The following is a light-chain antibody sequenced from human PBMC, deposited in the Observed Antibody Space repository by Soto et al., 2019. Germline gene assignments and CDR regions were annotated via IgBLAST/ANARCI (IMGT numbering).Light chain of an antibody. J-gene: IGLJ1*01. CDR2: GNN. CDR1: SANIGAGYD. V-gene: IGLV1-40*01. Sequence: QLVLTQPPSMSGAPGQRVTISCTGTSANIGAGYDVHWYQQLPGMAPKLPIYGNNKRPSGVPDRFSGSKSGTSASLAITGLQAEDEADYYCQSYDSTLSGLYVLGTGTKVTVL. CDR3: QSYDSTLSGLYV.